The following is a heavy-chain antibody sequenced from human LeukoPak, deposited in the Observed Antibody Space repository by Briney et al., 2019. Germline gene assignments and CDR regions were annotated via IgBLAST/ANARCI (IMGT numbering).Heavy chain of an antibody. V-gene: IGHV1-69*13. CDR1: GGTFSSYA. CDR2: IIPIFGTA. Sequence: RASVKVSCKASGGTFSSYAISWVRQAPGQGLEWMGGIIPIFGTANYAQKFQGRVTITADESTSTAYMELSSLRSEDTAVYYCARVGFDIVVVPAVYYYGMDVWGQGTTVTVSS. D-gene: IGHD2-2*01. J-gene: IGHJ6*02. CDR3: ARVGFDIVVVPAVYYYGMDV.